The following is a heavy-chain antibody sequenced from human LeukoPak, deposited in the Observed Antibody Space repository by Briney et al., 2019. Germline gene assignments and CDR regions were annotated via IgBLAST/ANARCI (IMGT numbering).Heavy chain of an antibody. CDR2: IIPIFGTA. Sequence: SVKVSCKASGGTFSSYAISWVRQAPGQGLEWMGGIIPIFGTANYAQKFQGRVTITADKSTSTAYMELSSLRSEDTAVYYCARSGYCSSTSCYVGYYYMDVWGKGTTVTVSS. J-gene: IGHJ6*03. CDR3: ARSGYCSSTSCYVGYYYMDV. CDR1: GGTFSSYA. D-gene: IGHD2-2*01. V-gene: IGHV1-69*06.